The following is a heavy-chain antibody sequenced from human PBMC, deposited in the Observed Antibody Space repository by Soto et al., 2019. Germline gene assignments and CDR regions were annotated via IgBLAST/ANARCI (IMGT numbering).Heavy chain of an antibody. CDR3: VRPQAKELGTIRGAFDI. Sequence: PGESLKISCKGSGDTFTSHWIAWVRQMPGKGLELMGLIYPADSDTRYSPSFEGQVTISVDKSISTAYLQWSSLKAPDTAMYYCVRPQAKELGTIRGAFDIWGQGTKVTVSS. J-gene: IGHJ3*02. CDR1: GDTFTSHW. CDR2: IYPADSDT. V-gene: IGHV5-51*01. D-gene: IGHD3-10*01.